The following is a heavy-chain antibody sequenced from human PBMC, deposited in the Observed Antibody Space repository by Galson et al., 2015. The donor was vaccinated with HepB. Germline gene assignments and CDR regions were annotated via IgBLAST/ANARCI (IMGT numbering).Heavy chain of an antibody. CDR3: AKTVTTTSVYYYYGMDV. J-gene: IGHJ6*02. CDR1: GFTFSSYS. V-gene: IGHV3-21*01. Sequence: SLRLSCAASGFTFSSYSMNWVRQAPGKGLEWVSSISSSSSYIYYADSVKGRFTISRDNAKNSLYLQMNSLRAEDTAVYYCAKTVTTTSVYYYYGMDVWGQGTTVTVSS. D-gene: IGHD4-17*01. CDR2: ISSSSSYI.